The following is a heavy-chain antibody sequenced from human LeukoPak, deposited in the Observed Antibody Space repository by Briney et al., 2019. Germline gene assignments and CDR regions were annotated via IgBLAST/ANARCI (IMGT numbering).Heavy chain of an antibody. Sequence: ASVTVSCTASGYTFTGYYMHWVRQAPGQGLEWMGIINPSGGSTSYAQKFQGRVTMTRDTSTSTVYMELSSLRSEDTAVYYCARRRYCSSTSCHEGDGWFDPWGQGTLVTVSS. J-gene: IGHJ5*02. CDR2: INPSGGST. CDR3: ARRRYCSSTSCHEGDGWFDP. CDR1: GYTFTGYY. D-gene: IGHD2-2*01. V-gene: IGHV1-46*01.